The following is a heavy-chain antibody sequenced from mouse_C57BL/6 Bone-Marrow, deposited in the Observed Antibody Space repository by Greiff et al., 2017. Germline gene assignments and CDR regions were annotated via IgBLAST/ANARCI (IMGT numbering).Heavy chain of an antibody. V-gene: IGHV1-64*01. CDR1: GYTFTSYW. Sequence: QVQLQQPGAELVKPGASVKLSCKASGYTFTSYWLHWVKQRPGQGLEWIGMIHPNSGSTNYNEKFKSKATLTVDKSSSTAYMQLSSLTSEDSAVYYCSRWGLRRAFAYWGQETLVTDSA. CDR2: IHPNSGST. J-gene: IGHJ3*01. CDR3: SRWGLRRAFAY. D-gene: IGHD2-2*01.